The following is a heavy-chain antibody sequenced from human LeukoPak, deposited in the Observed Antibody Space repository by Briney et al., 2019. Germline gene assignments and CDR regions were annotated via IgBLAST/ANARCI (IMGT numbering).Heavy chain of an antibody. CDR3: ATQPLRSYGNYYYFDY. Sequence: ASVKVSCKASGYTFTGYYMHWVRQAPGQGLEWMGRINPNSGGTNYAQKFQGGVTMTRDTSISTAYMELSRLRSDDTAVYYCATQPLRSYGNYYYFDYWGQGTLVTVSS. V-gene: IGHV1-2*06. D-gene: IGHD5-18*01. CDR1: GYTFTGYY. CDR2: INPNSGGT. J-gene: IGHJ4*02.